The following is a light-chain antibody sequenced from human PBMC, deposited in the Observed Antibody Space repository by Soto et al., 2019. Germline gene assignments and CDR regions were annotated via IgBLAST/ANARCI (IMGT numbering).Light chain of an antibody. CDR3: SSYTSSSYVV. CDR1: SSDVGGYNY. V-gene: IGLV2-14*01. CDR2: DVS. Sequence: QSALTQPASVSGSPGQSITISCTGTSSDVGGYNYVSWYQQHPGKAPKLMIYDVSNRPSGVSNRFSGSKSGNTASLPISGLQAEDEADYYCSSYTSSSYVVFGGGTKVTVL. J-gene: IGLJ2*01.